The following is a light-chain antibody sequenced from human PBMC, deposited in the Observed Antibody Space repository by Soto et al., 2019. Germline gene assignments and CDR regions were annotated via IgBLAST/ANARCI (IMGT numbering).Light chain of an antibody. CDR3: QSYDSSLSVV. CDR2: GNS. Sequence: QSVLTQPPSVSGAPGQRVTISCTGSSSNIGAGYDVHWYQQLPGTAPKLLIYGNSNRPSGVPDRFSASKSGTSASLAITGLQADEEADYYCQSYDSSLSVVFGGGTKLTVL. J-gene: IGLJ2*01. V-gene: IGLV1-40*01. CDR1: SSNIGAGYD.